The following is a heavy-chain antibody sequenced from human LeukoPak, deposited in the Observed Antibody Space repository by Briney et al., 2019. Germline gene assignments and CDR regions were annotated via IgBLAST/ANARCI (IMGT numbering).Heavy chain of an antibody. CDR2: ILPNSGAT. Sequence: VASVKVSCKASGYTFTGYYIHWVRQAPGQGLEWMGRILPNSGATDYAQKFQGRVAMTRDTSNTTAYMELSGLRSDDTAVYYCARENWNYDSWGQGTLVTVSS. D-gene: IGHD1-7*01. V-gene: IGHV1-2*06. CDR3: ARENWNYDS. CDR1: GYTFTGYY. J-gene: IGHJ5*01.